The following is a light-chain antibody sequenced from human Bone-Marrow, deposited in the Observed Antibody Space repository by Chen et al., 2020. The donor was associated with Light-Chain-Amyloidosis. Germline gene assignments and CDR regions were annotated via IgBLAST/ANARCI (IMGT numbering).Light chain of an antibody. Sequence: QSVLPQPPSSSGTPGPRVTISSSGSSSNIENNYVYWYQHLPGTTPKLLIYRSNQRPAGVPDRFSGSQSDTSASLVISGLRSEDEADYYCSSWDDSLSGRVFGGGTKLTVL. V-gene: IGLV1-47*01. CDR3: SSWDDSLSGRV. CDR2: RSN. CDR1: SSNIENNY. J-gene: IGLJ3*02.